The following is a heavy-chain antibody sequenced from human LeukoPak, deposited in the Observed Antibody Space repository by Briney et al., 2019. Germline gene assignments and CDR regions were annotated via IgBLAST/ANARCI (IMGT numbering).Heavy chain of an antibody. D-gene: IGHD3-10*01. CDR1: GYTFTSYG. J-gene: IGHJ6*02. CDR2: ISAYNGNT. V-gene: IGHV1-18*01. Sequence: ASVKVSCKASGYTFTSYGISWVRQAPGQGLEWMGWISAYNGNTNYAQKLQGRVTMTTDTSTSTAYMELRSLRSDDTAVYYCAREWFGELPLYYYYGMDVWGQGTTVTVSS. CDR3: AREWFGELPLYYYYGMDV.